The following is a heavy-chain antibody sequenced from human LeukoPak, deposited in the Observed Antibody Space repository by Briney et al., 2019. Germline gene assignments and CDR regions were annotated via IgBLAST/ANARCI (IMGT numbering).Heavy chain of an antibody. CDR3: ARSPARLRPNWYFDL. CDR1: GFTFSSYS. V-gene: IGHV3-21*01. CDR2: ISSSSSYI. Sequence: GGPLRLSCAASGFTFSSYSMNWVRQAPGKGLEWVSSISSSSSYIYYADSVKGRFTISRDNAKNSLYLQMNSLRAEDTAVYYCARSPARLRPNWYFDLWGRGTLVTVSS. D-gene: IGHD4-17*01. J-gene: IGHJ2*01.